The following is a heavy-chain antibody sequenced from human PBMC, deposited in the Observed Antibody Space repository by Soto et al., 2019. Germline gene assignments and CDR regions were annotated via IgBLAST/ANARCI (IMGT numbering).Heavy chain of an antibody. V-gene: IGHV1-18*01. CDR3: AREGAGLPDYYYDSSGYPDAFDI. CDR1: GYTFTTYG. J-gene: IGHJ3*02. D-gene: IGHD3-22*01. Sequence: QVQLVQSGAEVKKPGASVKVSCKASGYTFTTYGISWVRQAPGQGLEWMGWISAYNGNTNYAQKLQGRVTMTTDTSTSTAYMELRSLRTAHTAVYYCAREGAGLPDYYYDSSGYPDAFDIWGQGTMVTVSS. CDR2: ISAYNGNT.